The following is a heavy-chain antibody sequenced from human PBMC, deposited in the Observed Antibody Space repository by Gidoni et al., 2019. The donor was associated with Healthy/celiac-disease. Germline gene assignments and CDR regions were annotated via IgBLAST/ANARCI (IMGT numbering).Heavy chain of an antibody. CDR3: ARALGEIQWLVHQFWFDP. V-gene: IGHV1-69*01. CDR1: GGTFSSYA. Sequence: QVQLVQSGAEVKKHGSSVKVSCKASGGTFSSYAISWVRQAPGQGLEWMGGIIPIFGTANYAQKFQGRVTITADESTSTAFMELSSLRSEDTAVYYCARALGEIQWLVHQFWFDPWGQGTLVTVSS. D-gene: IGHD6-19*01. CDR2: IIPIFGTA. J-gene: IGHJ5*02.